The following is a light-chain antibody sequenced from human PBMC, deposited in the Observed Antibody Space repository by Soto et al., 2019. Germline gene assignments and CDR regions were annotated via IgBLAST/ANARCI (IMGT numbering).Light chain of an antibody. Sequence: DIQMTQSPSTLSGSVGDRVTITCRASQTISSWLAWYQQKPGKAPKLLIYKASTLKSGVPSRFSGSGSGTEFTLTISSLQPDDFATYYCQQYNIYPTFGQGTRLEIK. CDR3: QQYNIYPT. V-gene: IGKV1-5*03. J-gene: IGKJ5*01. CDR1: QTISSW. CDR2: KAS.